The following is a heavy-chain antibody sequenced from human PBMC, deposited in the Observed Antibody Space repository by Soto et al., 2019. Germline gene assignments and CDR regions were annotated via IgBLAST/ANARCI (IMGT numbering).Heavy chain of an antibody. CDR3: ARSIVVVTALDY. D-gene: IGHD2-21*02. J-gene: IGHJ4*02. V-gene: IGHV1-3*01. Sequence: ASVKVSCKASGYTYTSYAMHWVRQAPGQSLEGMGWINAGNGNTKYSQKFQGRVTITRDTSASTAYMELSSLRSEDTAVYYCARSIVVVTALDYWGQGTLVTVSS. CDR1: GYTYTSYA. CDR2: INAGNGNT.